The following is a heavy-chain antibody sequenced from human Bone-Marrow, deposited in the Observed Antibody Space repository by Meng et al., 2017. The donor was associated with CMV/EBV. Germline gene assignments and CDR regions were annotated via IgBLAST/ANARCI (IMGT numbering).Heavy chain of an antibody. Sequence: QLQLHESGPGLVKPSETLSLNCTVSGGSISSRSYYWGWIRQPPGKGLEWIGSIYYSGSTYYNPSLKSRVTISVDTSKNQFSLKLSSVTAADTAVYYCARGGWFDPWGQGTLVTVSS. J-gene: IGHJ5*02. V-gene: IGHV4-39*07. CDR1: GGSISSRSYY. CDR3: ARGGWFDP. CDR2: IYYSGST.